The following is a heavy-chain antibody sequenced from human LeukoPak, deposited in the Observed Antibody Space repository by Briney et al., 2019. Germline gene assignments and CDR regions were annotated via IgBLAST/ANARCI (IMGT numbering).Heavy chain of an antibody. J-gene: IGHJ4*02. CDR3: ARAPSAGNFVLYYFDY. V-gene: IGHV3-48*01. CDR2: ISSNSATI. Sequence: GGSLRLPCAASGFSYSSYSMNWVRQAPGKGLEWVSYISSNSATIYYADSVKGRFTISRDNAKNSLYLQMNSLRAEDTAVYYCARAPSAGNFVLYYFDYWGQGTLVTVSS. D-gene: IGHD3-16*02. CDR1: GFSYSSYS.